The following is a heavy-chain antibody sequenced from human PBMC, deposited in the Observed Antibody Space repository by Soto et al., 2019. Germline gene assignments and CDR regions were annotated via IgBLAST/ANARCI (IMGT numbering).Heavy chain of an antibody. V-gene: IGHV3-30-3*01. CDR3: ARAHDYSNYFDY. Sequence: PGGSLRLSCAASGFTFSSYAMHWVRQAPGKGLEWVAVISYDGSNKYYADSVKGRFTISRDNSKNTLYLQMNSLRAEDTAVYYCARAHDYSNYFDYWGQGTLVTVSS. CDR2: ISYDGSNK. CDR1: GFTFSSYA. D-gene: IGHD4-4*01. J-gene: IGHJ4*02.